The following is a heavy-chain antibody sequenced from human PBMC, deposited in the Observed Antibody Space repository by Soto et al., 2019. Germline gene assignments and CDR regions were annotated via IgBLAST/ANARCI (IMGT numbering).Heavy chain of an antibody. CDR3: ARALGYCSSTSCSTAT. CDR1: GYTFTSYA. D-gene: IGHD2-2*01. Sequence: ASVKVSCKASGYTFTSYAMHWVRQAPGQRLEWMGWINAGNGNTKYSQKFQGRVTITRDTSASTAYMELSSLRSEDTAVYYCARALGYCSSTSCSTATWGQGTLVTVSS. J-gene: IGHJ5*02. CDR2: INAGNGNT. V-gene: IGHV1-3*01.